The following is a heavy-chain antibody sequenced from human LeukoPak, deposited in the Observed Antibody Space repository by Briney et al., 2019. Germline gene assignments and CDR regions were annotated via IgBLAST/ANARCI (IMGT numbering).Heavy chain of an antibody. V-gene: IGHV4-4*07. CDR3: ARDRAYCSGGSCYNWFDP. J-gene: IGHJ5*02. CDR1: GAAISTYH. CDR2: IYSSGTT. D-gene: IGHD2-15*01. Sequence: SETLSLTCTVSGAAISTYHWSWLRQAAGKGLEWIGLIYSSGTTNYNPSLKSRVAISGDSSKNQVSLKFYSVTAADSAVYYCARDRAYCSGGSCYNWFDPWGQGTLVTVSS.